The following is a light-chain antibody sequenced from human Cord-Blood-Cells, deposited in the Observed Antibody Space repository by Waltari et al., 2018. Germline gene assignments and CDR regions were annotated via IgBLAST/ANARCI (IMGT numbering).Light chain of an antibody. V-gene: IGKV3-11*01. CDR2: AAS. CDR1: QSVSSY. J-gene: IGKJ2*01. Sequence: EIVLTQSPATLSLSPGERATLSCRASQSVSSYLAWYQQKPGQAPRLLIYAASNRATGIPARFSGSGSGTDFTRTISSLEPEDFAVYYCQQRSNWYTFGQGTKLEIK. CDR3: QQRSNWYT.